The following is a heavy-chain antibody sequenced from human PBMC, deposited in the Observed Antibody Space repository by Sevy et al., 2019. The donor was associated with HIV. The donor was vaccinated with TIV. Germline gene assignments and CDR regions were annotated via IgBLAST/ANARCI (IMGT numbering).Heavy chain of an antibody. V-gene: IGHV3-7*01. CDR1: GFTFSSYW. CDR3: ARGGAARTFDY. CDR2: IKHDGSEK. Sequence: GGSLRLSCAASGFTFSSYWMSWVRQAPGKGLEWVANIKHDGSEKYYVDSVKGRFTISRDNAKNSLYLQMNSLRAEDTAVYYCARGGAARTFDYWAQGTLVTVSS. D-gene: IGHD6-6*01. J-gene: IGHJ4*02.